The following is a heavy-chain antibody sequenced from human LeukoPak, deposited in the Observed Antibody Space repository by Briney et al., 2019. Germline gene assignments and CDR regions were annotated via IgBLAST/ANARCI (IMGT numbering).Heavy chain of an antibody. CDR1: GFAFSTYS. Sequence: PGGSLRLSCAASGFAFSTYSMNWVRLAPGKGLEWVSSISSSSNYIYYADSVKGRFTISRDNAKNSLYLQMNSLRAEDTAVYYCARDPITMIVAIITDWFFDLWGRGTLVTVSS. D-gene: IGHD3-22*01. V-gene: IGHV3-21*01. J-gene: IGHJ2*01. CDR2: ISSSSNYI. CDR3: ARDPITMIVAIITDWFFDL.